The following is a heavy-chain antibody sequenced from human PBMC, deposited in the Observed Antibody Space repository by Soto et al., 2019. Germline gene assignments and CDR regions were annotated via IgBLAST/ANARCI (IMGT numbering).Heavy chain of an antibody. CDR2: NIPIFGTA. J-gene: IGHJ2*01. CDR1: GGTFSSYT. Sequence: QIQLVQSGAEVKKPGSSVTVSCKASGGTFSSYTISWVRQAPGQGLEWMGGNIPIFGTANYAQKFQGRVTITADESTSTPYSELGSLRSEDTAVYYCARANDVWLQLYYFDLWGRCTLVTVSS. CDR3: ARANDVWLQLYYFDL. V-gene: IGHV1-69*12. D-gene: IGHD3-3*01.